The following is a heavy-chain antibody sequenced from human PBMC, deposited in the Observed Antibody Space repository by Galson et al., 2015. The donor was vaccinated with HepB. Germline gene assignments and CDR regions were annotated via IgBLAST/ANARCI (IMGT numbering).Heavy chain of an antibody. J-gene: IGHJ4*02. CDR3: AKDAASGATCQDY. V-gene: IGHV3-21*01. CDR1: GFTFNTYH. Sequence: LRLSCAASGFTFNTYHMNWVRHAPGKGLEWVSSVSSSSDYIYYADSVKGRFTTSRDNAKNSLYLQMNSLRAEDTAVYYCAKDAASGATCQDYWGQGTLVTVSS. CDR2: VSSSSDYI. D-gene: IGHD3-16*01.